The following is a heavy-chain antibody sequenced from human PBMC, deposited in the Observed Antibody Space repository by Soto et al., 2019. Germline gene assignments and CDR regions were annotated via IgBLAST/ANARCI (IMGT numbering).Heavy chain of an antibody. D-gene: IGHD3-22*01. J-gene: IGHJ4*02. V-gene: IGHV4-61*08. CDR1: GGSISSGDYY. CDR3: ARPAGHYYDSSGHVEH. Sequence: SETLSLTCTVSGGSISSGDYYWSWIRQPPGKGLEWIGYIYYSGSTNYNPSLKSRVTISVDTSKNQFSLKLSSVTAADTAVYYCARPAGHYYDSSGHVEHWGQGTRVTVSS. CDR2: IYYSGST.